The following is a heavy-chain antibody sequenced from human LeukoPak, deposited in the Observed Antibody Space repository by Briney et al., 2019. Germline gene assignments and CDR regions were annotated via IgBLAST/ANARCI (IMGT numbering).Heavy chain of an antibody. CDR1: GYSFTNYW. CDR2: IYPGDSDT. Sequence: GESLKISCKGSGYSFTNYWIDWVRQVPGKGLEWMGIIYPGDSDTRYSPSFQGQVTISADKSISTAYLQWSSLKASDTAMYYCARRSDNWFDPWGQGTLVTVSS. V-gene: IGHV5-51*01. D-gene: IGHD3-10*01. J-gene: IGHJ5*02. CDR3: ARRSDNWFDP.